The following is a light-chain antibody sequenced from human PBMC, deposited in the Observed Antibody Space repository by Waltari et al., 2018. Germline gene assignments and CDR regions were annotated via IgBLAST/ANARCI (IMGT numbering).Light chain of an antibody. CDR3: AAWDDSLSRLV. J-gene: IGLJ1*01. V-gene: IGLV1-47*01. Sequence: QSVLTQPPSASGTPGQRVTISCSGSSSNIGSNYVCWYRQPPGAPPKLLIYRSNQRPSGVPDRFSGSKSGTSASLAISELRSEDEAVYYCAAWDDSLSRLVFGAGTTVTIL. CDR2: RSN. CDR1: SSNIGSNY.